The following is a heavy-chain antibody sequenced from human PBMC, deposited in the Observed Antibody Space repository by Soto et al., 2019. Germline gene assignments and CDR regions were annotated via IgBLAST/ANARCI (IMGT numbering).Heavy chain of an antibody. CDR2: IYYSGTT. Sequence: SEARSLTCAVSGGSIRLINHYWDWIRQSPGKGLEWIGTIYYSGTTVYNPSLQSRVTMSVDTSKSQFSLQMNSLRAEDTAVYYCARDYSRSWYLIGWFDPWGQGTLVTVSS. CDR1: GGSIRLINHY. D-gene: IGHD6-13*01. CDR3: ARDYSRSWYLIGWFDP. J-gene: IGHJ5*02. V-gene: IGHV4-39*02.